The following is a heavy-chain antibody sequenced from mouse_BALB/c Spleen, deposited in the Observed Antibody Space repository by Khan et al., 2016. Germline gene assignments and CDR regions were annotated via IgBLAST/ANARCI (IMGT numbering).Heavy chain of an antibody. V-gene: IGHV2-6-7*01. J-gene: IGHJ3*01. CDR1: GFSLTGYG. D-gene: IGHD2-14*01. CDR3: SSEYDGFAY. CDR2: IWGDGKT. Sequence: QVQLKQSGPGLVAPSQSLSITCTVSGFSLTGYGVNWVRQPPGKGLEWLGKIWGDGKTDYNSDLKSRASISKDNSKSQVFLKMNSLQTDDTANYYCSSEYDGFAYWGQGTLVIVSA.